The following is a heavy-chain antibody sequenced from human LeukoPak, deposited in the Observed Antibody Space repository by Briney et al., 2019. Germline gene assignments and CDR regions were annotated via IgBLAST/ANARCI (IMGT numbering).Heavy chain of an antibody. CDR3: AKGTIRYCSSTGCYIDY. J-gene: IGHJ4*02. CDR1: GFTFSSYG. V-gene: IGHV3-30*02. CDR2: IQYDGSNK. D-gene: IGHD2-2*01. Sequence: PGGSLRLSCAASGFTFSSYGMHWVRQAPGKGLEWVALIQYDGSNKYYPDSVKGRFTISRDNSKNTLYLQMNSLRAEDTAVYCCAKGTIRYCSSTGCYIDYWGQGTLVTVSS.